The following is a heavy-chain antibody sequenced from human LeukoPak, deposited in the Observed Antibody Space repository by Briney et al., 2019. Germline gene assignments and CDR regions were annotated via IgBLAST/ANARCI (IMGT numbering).Heavy chain of an antibody. CDR3: ARLTSSWPDAFDI. V-gene: IGHV4-31*03. J-gene: IGHJ3*02. CDR1: GGSISSGVYY. CDR2: TYYSGST. D-gene: IGHD6-13*01. Sequence: SETLSLTCTVSGGSISSGVYYWSWIRQHPGKGLEWIGYTYYSGSTYHNPSLKSRVTISVDTSKNQFFLELTSVTAADTAVYYCARLTSSWPDAFDIWGQGTMVTVSS.